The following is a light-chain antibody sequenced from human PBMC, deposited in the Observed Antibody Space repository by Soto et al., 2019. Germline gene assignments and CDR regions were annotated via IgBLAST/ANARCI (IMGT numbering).Light chain of an antibody. V-gene: IGKV1-39*01. Sequence: DIQMTQSPSSLSASVGDRVTITCRASQYISSYLNWYQQKPGKAPNVLIYGASTLQSGVPSMFSGSGSRTDFTLTISNLQPEDFATYYCQQSYSNVALTFGGGTKVEIK. CDR2: GAS. CDR3: QQSYSNVALT. CDR1: QYISSY. J-gene: IGKJ4*01.